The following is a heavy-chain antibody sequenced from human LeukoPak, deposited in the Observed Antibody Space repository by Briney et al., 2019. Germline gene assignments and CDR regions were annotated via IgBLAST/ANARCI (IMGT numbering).Heavy chain of an antibody. CDR3: ARDRRDGYNE. V-gene: IGHV4-31*03. J-gene: IGHJ4*02. Sequence: SETLSLTCTVSGGSISSGGYYWSWIRQHPGKGLEWIGYIHYGGSTYYNPSLKSRVTISVDTSKNQFSLKLSSVTAADTAVYYCARDRRDGYNEWGQGTLVTVSS. CDR2: IHYGGST. D-gene: IGHD5-24*01. CDR1: GGSISSGGYY.